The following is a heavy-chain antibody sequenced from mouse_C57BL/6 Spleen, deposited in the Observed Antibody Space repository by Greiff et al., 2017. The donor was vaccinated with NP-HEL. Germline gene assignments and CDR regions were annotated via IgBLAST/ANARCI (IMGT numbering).Heavy chain of an antibody. V-gene: IGHV5-17*01. CDR2: ISSGSSTI. CDR1: GFTFSDYG. Sequence: EVHLVESGGGLVKPGGSLKLSCAASGFTFSDYGMHWVRQAPEKGLEWVAYISSGSSTIYYADTVKGRFTISRDNAKNTLFLQMTSLRSEDTAMYYCARPHYYGSSYPYYAMDYWGQGTSVTVSS. D-gene: IGHD1-1*01. CDR3: ARPHYYGSSYPYYAMDY. J-gene: IGHJ4*01.